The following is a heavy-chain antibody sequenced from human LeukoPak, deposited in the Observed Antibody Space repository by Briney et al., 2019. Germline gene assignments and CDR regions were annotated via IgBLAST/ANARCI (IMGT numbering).Heavy chain of an antibody. CDR1: GFTFSSYG. D-gene: IGHD4-17*01. Sequence: GGSLRLSCAASGFTFSSYGMHWVRQAPGKGLEWVAVISYDGSNKYYADSVKGRFTISRDNSKNTLYLQVNSLRAEDTAVYYCAKANYGDYVGAFDIWGQGTMVTVSS. CDR3: AKANYGDYVGAFDI. J-gene: IGHJ3*02. V-gene: IGHV3-30*18. CDR2: ISYDGSNK.